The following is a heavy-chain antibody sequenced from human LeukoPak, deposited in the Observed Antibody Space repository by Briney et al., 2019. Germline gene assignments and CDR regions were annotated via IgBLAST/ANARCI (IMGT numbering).Heavy chain of an antibody. D-gene: IGHD3-22*01. Sequence: SETLSLTCTVSGGSISSYYWSWIRQPPGKGLEWIGYIYYSGSTNYNPSLKSRVTISVDTSKNQFSLQLSSVTAADTAVYYCARDRNYYDSSGYYQGWFDPWGQGTLVTVSS. CDR3: ARDRNYYDSSGYYQGWFDP. J-gene: IGHJ5*02. CDR1: GGSISSYY. V-gene: IGHV4-59*01. CDR2: IYYSGST.